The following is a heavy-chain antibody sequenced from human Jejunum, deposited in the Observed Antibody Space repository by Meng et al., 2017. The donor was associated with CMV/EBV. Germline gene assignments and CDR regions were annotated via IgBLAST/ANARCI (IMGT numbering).Heavy chain of an antibody. D-gene: IGHD5-12*01. CDR1: GDTVSDYF. J-gene: IGHJ5*02. CDR3: VPYSGSSFRFDP. V-gene: IGHV1-2*02. Sequence: APGDTVSDYFIQWMRQAPGQGLEWLGWIKLSSGETNYAQKFQGRVTMTRDTSVRTAYMELNSLRSDDTAVYYCVPYSGSSFRFDPWGQGTQVTVSS. CDR2: IKLSSGET.